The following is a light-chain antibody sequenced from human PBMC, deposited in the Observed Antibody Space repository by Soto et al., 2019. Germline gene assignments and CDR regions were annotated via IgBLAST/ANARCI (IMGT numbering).Light chain of an antibody. CDR2: EVT. J-gene: IGLJ2*01. CDR1: SNNY. CDR3: NSYAGNNNIR. Sequence: QSALTQPPSASGSLGQSVTISCTGFSNNYVSWYQQHPDKAPKLMIYEVTKRPSGVPDRFSGSKSGDTASLTVSGLQAEDEADYYCNSYAGNNNIRFGGGTKLTVL. V-gene: IGLV2-8*01.